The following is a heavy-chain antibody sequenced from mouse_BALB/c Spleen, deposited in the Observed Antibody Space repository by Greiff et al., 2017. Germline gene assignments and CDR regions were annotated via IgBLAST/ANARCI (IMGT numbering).Heavy chain of an antibody. Sequence: QVQLQQSGAELMKPGASVKISCKATGYTFSSYWIEWVKQRPGHGLEWIGEILPGSGSTNYNEKFKGKATFTADTSSNTAYMQLSSLTSEDSAVYYSVRYGNSGAYWGEGSLVTVSA. J-gene: IGHJ3*01. CDR3: VRYGNSGAY. CDR2: ILPGSGST. CDR1: GYTFSSYW. V-gene: IGHV1-9*01. D-gene: IGHD1-1*01.